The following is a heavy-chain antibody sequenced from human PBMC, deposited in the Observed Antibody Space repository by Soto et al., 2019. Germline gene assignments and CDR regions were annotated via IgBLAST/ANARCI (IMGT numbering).Heavy chain of an antibody. CDR2: FYYRGIT. CDR3: ARQDYYDSSSYAY. D-gene: IGHD3-22*01. V-gene: IGHV4-39*01. J-gene: IGHJ4*02. Sequence: QLQLQESGPGLVKPSETLSLTCTVSGDSISSSTYYWGWIRQPPGKGLEWIGSFYYRGITYYNVSLKSRVTISVDTSKNQFSLKLSSVTAADTAVYYCARQDYYDSSSYAYWGQGTLVTVSS. CDR1: GDSISSSTYY.